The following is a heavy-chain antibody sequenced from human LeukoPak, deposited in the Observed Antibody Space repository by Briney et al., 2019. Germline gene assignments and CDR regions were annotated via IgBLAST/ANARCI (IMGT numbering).Heavy chain of an antibody. CDR3: AREDPGRVDY. J-gene: IGHJ4*02. CDR2: IYYSGST. CDR1: GGSVTTSSYY. D-gene: IGHD3-10*01. V-gene: IGHV4-39*07. Sequence: PSETLSLTCTVSGGSVTTSSYYWGWIRQPPGKGLEWIGSIYYSGSTYYNPSLKSRVTISVDTSKNQFSLKLSSVTAADTAVYYCAREDPGRVDYWGQGTLVTVSS.